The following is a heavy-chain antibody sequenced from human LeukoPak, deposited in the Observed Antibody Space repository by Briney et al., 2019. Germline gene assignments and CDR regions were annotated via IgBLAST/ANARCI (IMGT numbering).Heavy chain of an antibody. J-gene: IGHJ3*01. V-gene: IGHV1-2*02. Sequence: GASVKVSCKASGYTFTDYYMHWVRQAPGQGFEWVGWINPNSGRTNYAQKFQDRVTMTRDTSNNTSYMDLSSLTSDDTAVYYCAREFRTTTWSYDAFDLWGQGTMVTVSS. CDR1: GYTFTDYY. CDR2: INPNSGRT. CDR3: AREFRTTTWSYDAFDL. D-gene: IGHD1/OR15-1a*01.